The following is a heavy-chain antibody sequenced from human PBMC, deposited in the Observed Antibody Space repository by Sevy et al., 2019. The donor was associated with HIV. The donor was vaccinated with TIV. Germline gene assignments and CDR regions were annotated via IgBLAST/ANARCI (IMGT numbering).Heavy chain of an antibody. Sequence: GGSLRLSCAASGFTLSSYAMHWVRQAPGKGLEWVAVISYDGSNKYYADSVKGRFTISRDNSKNTLYLQMNSLRAEDTAVYYCAREGDIEEDVSAFDIWGQGTMVTVSS. J-gene: IGHJ3*02. CDR2: ISYDGSNK. CDR1: GFTLSSYA. V-gene: IGHV3-30-3*01. D-gene: IGHD2-15*01. CDR3: AREGDIEEDVSAFDI.